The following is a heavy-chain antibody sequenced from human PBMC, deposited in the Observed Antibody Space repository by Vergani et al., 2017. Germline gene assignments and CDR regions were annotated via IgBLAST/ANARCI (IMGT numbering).Heavy chain of an antibody. D-gene: IGHD5-24*01. V-gene: IGHV3-11*01. J-gene: IGHJ3*02. CDR1: GVSFSEHY. Sequence: QVQLVETGGGLVKPGGSLRLSCAASGVSFSEHYMTWIRQAPGKGLEWVSYISNSGNTIEYADSVKCRFSISRDNAKSSLFLQMESLRAEDTAVYYCARDHRDYNNYPGTFDIWGQGSMVTVSS. CDR3: ARDHRDYNNYPGTFDI. CDR2: ISNSGNTI.